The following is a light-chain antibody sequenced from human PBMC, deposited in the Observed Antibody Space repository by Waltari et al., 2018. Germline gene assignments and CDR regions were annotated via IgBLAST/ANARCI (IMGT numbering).Light chain of an antibody. Sequence: QSALTQPASVSGSPGQSITISCTGTSSDIGSYNYVSWYQQHPGTAPKLMIYDVSNRPSGVSSRFSGSKSGNTASLTISGLQTEDEADYYCNSYTSSNTLVFGGGTKLTVL. V-gene: IGLV2-14*03. CDR3: NSYTSSNTLV. CDR2: DVS. J-gene: IGLJ2*01. CDR1: SSDIGSYNY.